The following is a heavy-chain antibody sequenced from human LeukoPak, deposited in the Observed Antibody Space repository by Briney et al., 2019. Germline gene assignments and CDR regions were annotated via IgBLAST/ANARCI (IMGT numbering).Heavy chain of an antibody. CDR2: IYYTGST. D-gene: IGHD4-23*01. J-gene: IGHJ4*02. Sequence: SETLSLTCTVSGGSISSYSWTCVRQPPGKGLEWMGYIYYTGSTNYNPSLTSRVTISVDTSKNQLSLKLSSVTAADTAVYYCATLTTVVTPSYFDYWGQGTLVTVSS. CDR1: GGSISSYS. V-gene: IGHV4-59*08. CDR3: ATLTTVVTPSYFDY.